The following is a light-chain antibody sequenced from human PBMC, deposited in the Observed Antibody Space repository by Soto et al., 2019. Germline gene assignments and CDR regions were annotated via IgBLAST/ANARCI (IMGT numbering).Light chain of an antibody. CDR3: QQYNNWPRT. CDR2: GAS. V-gene: IGKV3-15*01. Sequence: EIVMTQSPATLSVSPGERATLSCRASQSVSSNVAWYQQKRGQAPRLLIYGASARATAIPARFSGSGSGTEFTLTISSLQSEDFAVYYCQQYNNWPRTFGQGTKVDIK. J-gene: IGKJ1*01. CDR1: QSVSSN.